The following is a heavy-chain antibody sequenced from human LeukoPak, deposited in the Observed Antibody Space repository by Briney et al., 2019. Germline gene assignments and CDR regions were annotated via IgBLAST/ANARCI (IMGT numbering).Heavy chain of an antibody. CDR1: GGSISSGGYY. D-gene: IGHD3-10*01. CDR3: ARCMVRGVILN. CDR2: IYYSGST. J-gene: IGHJ4*02. Sequence: SETLSLTCTVSGGSISSGGYYWSWIRQHPGKGLEWIGYIYYSGSTYYNLSLKSRVTISVDTSKNQFSLKLSSVTAADTAVYYCARCMVRGVILNWGQGTLVTVSS. V-gene: IGHV4-31*03.